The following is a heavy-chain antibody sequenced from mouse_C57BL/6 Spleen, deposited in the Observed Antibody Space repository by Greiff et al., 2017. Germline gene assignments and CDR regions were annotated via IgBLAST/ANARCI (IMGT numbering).Heavy chain of an antibody. J-gene: IGHJ3*01. Sequence: VQLKESGAELVRPGASVQLSCTASGFNIKDYYMHWVKQRPEQGLEWIGRLDPEDGDTEYAPKFPGKATMTADTSSNTAYLQLSSLTSEDTAVYYCTTPYYSNYLFADWGQGTLVTVSA. CDR1: GFNIKDYY. CDR3: TTPYYSNYLFAD. CDR2: LDPEDGDT. V-gene: IGHV14-1*01. D-gene: IGHD2-5*01.